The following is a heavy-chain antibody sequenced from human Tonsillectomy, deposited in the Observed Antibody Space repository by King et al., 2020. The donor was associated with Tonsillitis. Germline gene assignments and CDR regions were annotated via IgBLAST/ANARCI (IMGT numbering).Heavy chain of an antibody. V-gene: IGHV1-2*02. J-gene: IGHJ4*02. CDR3: ARDCQDGCSWYLRGGDY. D-gene: IGHD6-13*01. Sequence: QLVQSGAEVKKPGASVKVSCKASGYTFTGYYMHWVRQAPGQGLEWMGWINPNSGGTNYAQKFQGRVTMTRDTSISTAYMELSRLRSDDTAVYYCARDCQDGCSWYLRGGDYWGQGTLVTVSS. CDR1: GYTFTGYY. CDR2: INPNSGGT.